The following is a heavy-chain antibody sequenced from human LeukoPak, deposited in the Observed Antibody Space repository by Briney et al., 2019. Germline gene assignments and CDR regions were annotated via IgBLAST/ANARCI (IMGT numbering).Heavy chain of an antibody. V-gene: IGHV3-48*04. CDR3: ARGGLDYYGSGSYLGYYYYGMDV. D-gene: IGHD3-10*01. CDR1: GFTFSSYW. Sequence: PGGSLRLSCAASGFTFSSYWMHWVRQAPGKGLVWVSYISSSGSTIYYADSVKGRFTISRDNAKNSLYLQMNSLRAEDTAVYYCARGGLDYYGSGSYLGYYYYGMDVWGQGTTVTVSS. J-gene: IGHJ6*02. CDR2: ISSSGSTI.